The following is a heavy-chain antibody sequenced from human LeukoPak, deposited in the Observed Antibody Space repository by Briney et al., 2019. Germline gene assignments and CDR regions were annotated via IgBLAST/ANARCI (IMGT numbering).Heavy chain of an antibody. V-gene: IGHV3-33*01. Sequence: GGSLRLSCAASGFTFSNYGMHWVRQAPGKGLEWVAIIWYDGSDKYYADSVKGRFTISRDNSKNTLYLQMNSLRAEDTAVYYCARSSGYYYTPLDYWGQGTLVTVSP. J-gene: IGHJ4*02. CDR2: IWYDGSDK. CDR3: ARSSGYYYTPLDY. D-gene: IGHD3-22*01. CDR1: GFTFSNYG.